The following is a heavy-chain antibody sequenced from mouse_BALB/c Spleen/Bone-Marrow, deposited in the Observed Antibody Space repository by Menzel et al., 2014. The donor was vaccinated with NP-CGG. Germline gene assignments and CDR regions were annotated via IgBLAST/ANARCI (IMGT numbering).Heavy chain of an antibody. CDR2: IWGDGNT. D-gene: IGHD2-1*01. V-gene: IGHV2-6-7*01. J-gene: IGHJ2*01. CDR3: ARVGYGNYSYYFGY. Sequence: QVQLQQSGPGLVAPSQSLSITCTVSGFSLTGFGVNWVRQPPGKGLEWLGIIWGDGNTDYNSALKSRLTISKDSSKSQVFLKMTSLQTDDTARYYCARVGYGNYSYYFGYWGQGTTLTVSS. CDR1: GFSLTGFG.